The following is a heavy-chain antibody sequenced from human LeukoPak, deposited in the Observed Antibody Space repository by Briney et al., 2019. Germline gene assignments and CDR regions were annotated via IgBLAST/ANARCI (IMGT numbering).Heavy chain of an antibody. Sequence: GSLRLSCAASGFTFSSYSMNWVRQAPGKGLEWVSYISSSSSTIYYADSVKGRFTISRDNFKNTLYLQMNSLRAEDTAVYYCAKSRSGLDAFDIWGQGTMVTVSS. D-gene: IGHD3-3*01. J-gene: IGHJ3*02. CDR3: AKSRSGLDAFDI. V-gene: IGHV3-48*01. CDR1: GFTFSSYS. CDR2: ISSSSSTI.